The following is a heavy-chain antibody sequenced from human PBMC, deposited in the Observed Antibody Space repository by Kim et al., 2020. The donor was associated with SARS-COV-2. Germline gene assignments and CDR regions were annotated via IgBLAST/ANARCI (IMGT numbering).Heavy chain of an antibody. Sequence: SQTLSLPCAISGDSVSSKNAAWNWVRPSPSRGLEWLGRTFYRSKWYNEYALSVKSRITINPDTSKNQFSLQLNSVTPEDTALYYCAREDYGGDSRGFDYWGQGTLVTVSS. CDR3: AREDYGGDSRGFDY. D-gene: IGHD2-21*02. CDR2: TFYRSKWYN. J-gene: IGHJ4*02. CDR1: GDSVSSKNAA. V-gene: IGHV6-1*01.